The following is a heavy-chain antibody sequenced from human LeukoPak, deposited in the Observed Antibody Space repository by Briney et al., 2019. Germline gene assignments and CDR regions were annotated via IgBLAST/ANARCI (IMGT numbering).Heavy chain of an antibody. J-gene: IGHJ4*02. V-gene: IGHV4-34*01. CDR2: INHSGST. Sequence: SETPSLTCAVYGGSFSGYYWSWIRQPPGKGLEWIGEINHSGSTNYNPSLKSRVTISVDTSKNQFSLKLSSVTAADTAVYYCARGRRAAAAPNDYWGQGTLVTVSS. CDR1: GGSFSGYY. D-gene: IGHD6-13*01. CDR3: ARGRRAAAAPNDY.